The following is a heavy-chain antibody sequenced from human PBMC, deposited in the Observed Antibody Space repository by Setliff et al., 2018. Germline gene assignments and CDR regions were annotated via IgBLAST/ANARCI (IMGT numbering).Heavy chain of an antibody. V-gene: IGHV3-33*01. Sequence: PGGSLRLSCAASGFTFSYYGIHWVRQAPGKGLEWVAVFWANGNNKYYADSVKGRFTISRDNAKNSLSLQMNSLRAEDTAVYYCARVGGSYLYFDSWGQGTLVTVSS. J-gene: IGHJ4*02. CDR1: GFTFSYYG. D-gene: IGHD1-26*01. CDR2: FWANGNNK. CDR3: ARVGGSYLYFDS.